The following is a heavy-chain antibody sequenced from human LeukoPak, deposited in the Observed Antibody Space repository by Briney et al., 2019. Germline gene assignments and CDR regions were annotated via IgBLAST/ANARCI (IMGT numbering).Heavy chain of an antibody. V-gene: IGHV3-48*03. CDR1: GFTFRSYE. CDR3: ARGLAESWYDVDY. CDR2: LSSSGSAF. J-gene: IGHJ4*02. Sequence: PGGSLRLSCEDSGFTFRSYEMNWVRQAPGKGLEWIAYLSSSGSAFSYADSVKGRFTIARDNAKNSVYLEMNSLRADDTAVYYCARGLAESWYDVDYWGQGTLVTVSS. D-gene: IGHD6-13*01.